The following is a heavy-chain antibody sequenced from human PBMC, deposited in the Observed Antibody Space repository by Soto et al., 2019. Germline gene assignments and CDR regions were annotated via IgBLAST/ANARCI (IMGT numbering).Heavy chain of an antibody. CDR2: INAGNGNT. CDR3: ANALGLYYFDY. CDR1: GYTFTSYA. D-gene: IGHD3-16*01. J-gene: IGHJ4*02. V-gene: IGHV1-3*01. Sequence: QVQLVQSGAEVKKPGASVKVSCKASGYTFTSYAMHWVRQAPGQRLEWMGGINAGNGNTKFSQKFQGRVTIPRDTSASTAYMELSSLRSEDTAVYYCANALGLYYFDYWGQGTLVTVSS.